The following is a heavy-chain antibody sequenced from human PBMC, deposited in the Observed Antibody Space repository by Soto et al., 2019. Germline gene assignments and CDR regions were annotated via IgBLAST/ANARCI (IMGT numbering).Heavy chain of an antibody. V-gene: IGHV3-30-3*01. CDR1: GFTLTNYA. J-gene: IGHJ4*02. CDR2: ISDDGDNK. CDR3: AGDRYSSSTLCDY. D-gene: IGHD6-6*01. Sequence: QVQLVESGGGVVQPGRSLRLSCAASGFTLTNYAMHWVRQALGKGLGWLAVISDDGDNKHYADSVKGRFTIYRHNSNKTIYLQMNCLRPADTALYYCAGDRYSSSTLCDYWGQGTLVTVSS.